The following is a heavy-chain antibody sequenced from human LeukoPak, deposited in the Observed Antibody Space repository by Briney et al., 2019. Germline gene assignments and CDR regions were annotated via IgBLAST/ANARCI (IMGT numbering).Heavy chain of an antibody. V-gene: IGHV3-23*01. CDR2: ISGSGGST. D-gene: IGHD6-6*01. CDR1: GFTFSSYA. CDR3: AKVIDSSSAAYYYYYYGMDV. J-gene: IGHJ6*02. Sequence: GGSLRLSCAASGFTFSSYAMSWVRQAPGKGLEGVSAISGSGGSTYYADSVKGRFTNSRDNSKNTLYLQMNSLRAEDTAVYYCAKVIDSSSAAYYYYYYGMDVWGQGTTVTVSS.